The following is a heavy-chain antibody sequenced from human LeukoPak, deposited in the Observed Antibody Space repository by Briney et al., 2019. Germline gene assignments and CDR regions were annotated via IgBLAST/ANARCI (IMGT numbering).Heavy chain of an antibody. D-gene: IGHD3-16*01. Sequence: QTGGSLRLSCVGSGFTSIAYALTWARQGPGKGLEWVSGITGGGVTTYYADSVKGRFTISRDNSKNTLYLQMNSLRADDTAIYYCARNQQLGGHSYYYYGMDVWGQGTAVTVSS. J-gene: IGHJ6*02. CDR3: ARNQQLGGHSYYYYGMDV. CDR1: GFTSIAYA. CDR2: ITGGGVTT. V-gene: IGHV3-23*01.